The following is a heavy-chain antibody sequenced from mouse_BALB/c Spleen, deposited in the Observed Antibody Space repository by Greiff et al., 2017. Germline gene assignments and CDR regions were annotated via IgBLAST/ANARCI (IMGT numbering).Heavy chain of an antibody. D-gene: IGHD2-10*01. CDR1: GYTFTDYA. V-gene: IGHV1-67*01. CDR2: ISTYYGDA. Sequence: QVQLQQSGPELVKPGASVKISCKGSGYTFTDYAMHWVKQSHAKSLEWIGVISTYYGDASYNQKFKGKATMTVDKSSSTAYMELARLTSEDSAIYYCARPYYGNYYYFDYWGQGTTLTVSS. CDR3: ARPYYGNYYYFDY. J-gene: IGHJ2*01.